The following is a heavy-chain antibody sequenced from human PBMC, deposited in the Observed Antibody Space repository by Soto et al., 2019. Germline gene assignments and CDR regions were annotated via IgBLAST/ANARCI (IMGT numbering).Heavy chain of an antibody. D-gene: IGHD3-3*01. Sequence: SETLSLTCSDSGGTISGYYWTWIRQPAGKGLEWIGRIYSSGNTKYNPSLQSRVTMSLDTSNNQFSLRLTSVTAADTAVYYCARGQRFSDWFDPWGQGTLVTVSS. CDR3: ARGQRFSDWFDP. CDR1: GGTISGYY. V-gene: IGHV4-4*07. J-gene: IGHJ5*02. CDR2: IYSSGNT.